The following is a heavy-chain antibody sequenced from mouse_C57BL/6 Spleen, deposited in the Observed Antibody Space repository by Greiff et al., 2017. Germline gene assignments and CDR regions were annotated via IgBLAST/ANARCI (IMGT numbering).Heavy chain of an antibody. CDR1: GYSITSGYY. D-gene: IGHD1-1*01. CDR3: ARGVVATKTWYFDV. V-gene: IGHV3-6*01. J-gene: IGHJ1*03. CDR2: ISYDGSN. Sequence: VQLKESGPGLVKPSQSLSLTCSVTGYSITSGYYWNWIRQFPGNKLEWMGYISYDGSNNYNPSLKNRISITRDTSKNQFFLKLNSVTTEDTATYYCARGVVATKTWYFDVWGTGTTVTVSS.